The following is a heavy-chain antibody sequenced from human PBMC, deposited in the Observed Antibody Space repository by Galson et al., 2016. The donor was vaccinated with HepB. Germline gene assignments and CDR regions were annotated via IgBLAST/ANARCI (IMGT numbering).Heavy chain of an antibody. D-gene: IGHD1-26*01. CDR1: GFSVAHDY. CDR2: IYRGGDT. Sequence: SLRLSCAVSGFSVAHDYMSWVRQAPGKGLEWVSLIYRGGDTYNADSVKGRFTISRDNSKNMVYLQMNSLRAEDTALYYCAKDKWRSYHDYWGQGTLVTVSS. V-gene: IGHV3-53*01. CDR3: AKDKWRSYHDY. J-gene: IGHJ4*02.